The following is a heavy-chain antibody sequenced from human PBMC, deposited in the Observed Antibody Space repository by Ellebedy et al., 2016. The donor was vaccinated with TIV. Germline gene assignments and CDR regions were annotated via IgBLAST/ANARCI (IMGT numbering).Heavy chain of an antibody. D-gene: IGHD6-19*01. Sequence: SVKVSXXASGGTFSSYVFSWVRQATGQGLEWMGRIIPILGTPNYAQNFQGRVTITADKSTSTVYMELSNLRFDDTAIYYCARVDQWQGFDPWGQGTLVTVSS. CDR3: ARVDQWQGFDP. V-gene: IGHV1-69*04. CDR1: GGTFSSYV. CDR2: IIPILGTP. J-gene: IGHJ5*02.